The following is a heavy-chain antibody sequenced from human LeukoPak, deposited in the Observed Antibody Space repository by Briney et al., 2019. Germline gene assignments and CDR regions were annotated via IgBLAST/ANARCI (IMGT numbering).Heavy chain of an antibody. CDR2: IRYDGSNK. CDR1: GFTFSSYG. V-gene: IGHV3-30*02. D-gene: IGHD6-19*01. CDR3: AKGRSSGWYANGFDY. Sequence: GGSLRLSCAASGFTFSSYGMHWVRQAPGKGLEWVAFIRYDGSNKYYADSVKGRFTISRDNSKKTLYLQMNSLRAEDTAVYYCAKGRSSGWYANGFDYWGQGNLVTVSS. J-gene: IGHJ4*02.